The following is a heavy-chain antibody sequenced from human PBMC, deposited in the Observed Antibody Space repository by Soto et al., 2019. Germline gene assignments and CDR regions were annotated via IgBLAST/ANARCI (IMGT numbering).Heavy chain of an antibody. CDR1: GGTFSSYT. CDR3: ARDKSSQDYYGSGRFLNWIDP. D-gene: IGHD3-10*01. V-gene: IGHV1-69*04. J-gene: IGHJ5*02. CDR2: IIPILGIA. Sequence: SVKVSCKASGGTFSSYTISWVRQAPGQGLEWMGRIIPILGIANYAQKFQGRVTITADKSTSTAYMELSSLRSEDTAVYYCARDKSSQDYYGSGRFLNWIDPWGQGTLVTVSS.